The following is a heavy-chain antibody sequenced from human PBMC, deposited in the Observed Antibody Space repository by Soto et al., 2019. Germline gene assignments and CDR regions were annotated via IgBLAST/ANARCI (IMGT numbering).Heavy chain of an antibody. J-gene: IGHJ4*02. CDR3: ARDFAYFDS. CDR1: GGSFKSGSYS. Sequence: SETLSLTGTVPGGSFKSGSYSWSWIRQPPGKGLEWIGYVYHTGRTRYNPSLKSRVSISMGTSKNQFSLNLDSVTAADTAVYVCARDFAYFDSWGRGTLVTVSS. D-gene: IGHD3-3*01. CDR2: VYHTGRT. V-gene: IGHV4-61*01.